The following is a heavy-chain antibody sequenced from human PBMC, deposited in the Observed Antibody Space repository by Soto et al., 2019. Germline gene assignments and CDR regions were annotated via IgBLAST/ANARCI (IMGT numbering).Heavy chain of an antibody. CDR2: VFCTGFT. D-gene: IGHD1-20*01. Sequence: SETLSLTCAVSGASISGSYYYWAWLRQSPGKGPEWIGSVFCTGFTSYNPSLESRVSVSVDTSKSQFSLKLSAVTAADTAVYYCATSQKGYNWNYFDHWGQGALVTVSS. CDR1: GASISGSYYY. J-gene: IGHJ4*02. CDR3: ATSQKGYNWNYFDH. V-gene: IGHV4-39*01.